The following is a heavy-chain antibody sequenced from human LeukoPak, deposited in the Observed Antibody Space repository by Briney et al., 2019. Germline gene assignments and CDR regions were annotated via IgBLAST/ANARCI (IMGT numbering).Heavy chain of an antibody. CDR2: INHSGST. CDR1: GGSFSGYY. D-gene: IGHD3-16*02. J-gene: IGHJ4*02. Sequence: PSETLSLTCAVYGGSFSGYYWSWIRQPPGKGLEWIGEINHSGSTNYNPSLKSRVTISVDTSKNQFSLKLSSVTAADTALYYCARVYYLWESYRYLFDYWGQGSLVTVSS. CDR3: ARVYYLWESYRYLFDY. V-gene: IGHV4-34*01.